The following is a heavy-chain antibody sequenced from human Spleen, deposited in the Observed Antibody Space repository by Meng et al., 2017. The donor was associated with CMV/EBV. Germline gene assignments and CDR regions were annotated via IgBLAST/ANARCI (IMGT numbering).Heavy chain of an antibody. CDR3: ARDEGIAAAGTPFGNAFDI. CDR1: GFTFSSYA. D-gene: IGHD6-13*01. J-gene: IGHJ3*02. CDR2: ISYDGSNK. Sequence: GGSLRLSCAASGFTFSSYAMHWVRQAPGKELEWVAVISYDGSNKYYADSVKGRFTISRDNSKNTLYLQMNSLRAEDTAVYYCARDEGIAAAGTPFGNAFDIWGQGTMVTVSS. V-gene: IGHV3-30*04.